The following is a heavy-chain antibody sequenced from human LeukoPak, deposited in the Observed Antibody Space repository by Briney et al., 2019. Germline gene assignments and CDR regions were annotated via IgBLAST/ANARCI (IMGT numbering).Heavy chain of an antibody. J-gene: IGHJ5*02. CDR3: ARGDLKSDWFDP. Sequence: GSLRLSCAASGFTFSSYSMNWVRQAPGKGLEWIGRFYNSGRTNFNPSLKSRVTISADTSKNQFSLKVRSVTAADTAVYYCARGDLKSDWFDPWGQGTLVTVSS. D-gene: IGHD3-10*01. V-gene: IGHV4-59*08. CDR2: FYNSGRT. CDR1: GFTFSSYS.